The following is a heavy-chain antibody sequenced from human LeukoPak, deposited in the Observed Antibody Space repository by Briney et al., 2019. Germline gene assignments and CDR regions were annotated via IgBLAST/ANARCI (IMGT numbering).Heavy chain of an antibody. J-gene: IGHJ3*02. CDR3: AKVTLTYYDYVWGSYRSDAFDI. V-gene: IGHV3-23*01. CDR2: ISGSGGST. Sequence: GESLRLSCAASGFTFSSYAMSWVRQAPGKGLEWVSAISGSGGSTYYADSVKGRFTISRDNSKNTLYLQMNSLRAEDTAVYYCAKVTLTYYDYVWGSYRSDAFDIWGQGTMVTVSS. CDR1: GFTFSSYA. D-gene: IGHD3-16*02.